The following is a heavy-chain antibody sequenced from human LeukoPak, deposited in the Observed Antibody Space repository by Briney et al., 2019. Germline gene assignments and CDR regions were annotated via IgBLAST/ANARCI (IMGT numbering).Heavy chain of an antibody. CDR1: GFTFSSYA. V-gene: IGHV3-30*03. CDR2: ISYDGSKK. Sequence: QPGGSLRLSCAASGFTFSSYAMHWVRQAPGKGLEWVAAISYDGSKKYYADSVKGRFTVSRDTSKNTLYLQMNSLRAEDTAVYYCARKGIGSSRYQNMDVWGKGTTVTVSS. J-gene: IGHJ6*03. D-gene: IGHD6-25*01. CDR3: ARKGIGSSRYQNMDV.